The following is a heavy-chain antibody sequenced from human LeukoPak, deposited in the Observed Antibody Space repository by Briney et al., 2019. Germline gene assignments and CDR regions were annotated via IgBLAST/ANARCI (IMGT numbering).Heavy chain of an antibody. CDR1: GLTFSRYA. D-gene: IGHD2-15*01. CDR3: AKDKGSGRAYYMDV. V-gene: IGHV3-23*01. CDR2: ISGSGGST. J-gene: IGHJ6*03. Sequence: PGGSLRLSCAASGLTFSRYAMSAVRQAPGGGLEGGSQISGSGGSTYYGESVKGRFTISSDNSKNTLYLQMNSLRAEDTAAYYCAKDKGSGRAYYMDVWGKETTVTVSS.